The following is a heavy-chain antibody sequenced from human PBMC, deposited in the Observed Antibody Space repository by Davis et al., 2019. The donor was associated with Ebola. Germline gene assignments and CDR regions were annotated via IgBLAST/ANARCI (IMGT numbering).Heavy chain of an antibody. CDR3: AKDCSSTNCQGNYFDY. D-gene: IGHD2-2*01. CDR1: GFTFSSYA. CDR2: ISSNGGST. Sequence: PGGSLRLSCSASGFTFSSYAMHWVRQAPGKGLEYVSAISSNGGSTYYADSVKGRFTISRDNSKNTLYLQMNSLRAEDTAVYYCAKDCSSTNCQGNYFDYWGQGTLVTVSS. V-gene: IGHV3-64*04. J-gene: IGHJ4*02.